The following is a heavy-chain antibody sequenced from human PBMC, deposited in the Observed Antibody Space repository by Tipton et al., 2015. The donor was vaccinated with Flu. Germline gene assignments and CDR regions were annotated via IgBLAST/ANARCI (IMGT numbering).Heavy chain of an antibody. CDR1: GGSISSSISY. Sequence: TLSLTCTVSGGSISSSISYWSWVRQSPGKGLEWIGSIYYDNTYYNPSLKSRVTMSADTSKNQFSLRLSPVTAADTAVYYCARDTSVGAFYDHWGQGALVFVSS. CDR2: IYYDNT. J-gene: IGHJ5*02. D-gene: IGHD1-26*01. CDR3: ARDTSVGAFYDH. V-gene: IGHV4-39*07.